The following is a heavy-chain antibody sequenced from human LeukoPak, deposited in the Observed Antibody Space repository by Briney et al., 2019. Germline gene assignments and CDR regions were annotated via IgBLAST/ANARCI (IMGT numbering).Heavy chain of an antibody. CDR2: ISAYNGNT. CDR3: ARAGYSRFVDDLDY. CDR1: GYTFTNYG. V-gene: IGHV1-18*01. J-gene: IGHJ4*02. D-gene: IGHD1-26*01. Sequence: DSVKVSCKASGYTFTNYGISWLRQAPGQGLEWMGWISAYNGNTKYTQKLQDRVTMTTDSSTSTAYMELKTLRSDDTAVYFCARAGYSRFVDDLDYWGQGTLVIVSS.